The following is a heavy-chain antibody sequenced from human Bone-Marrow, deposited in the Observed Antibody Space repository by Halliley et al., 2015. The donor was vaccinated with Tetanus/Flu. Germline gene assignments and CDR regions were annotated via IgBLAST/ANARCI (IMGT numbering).Heavy chain of an antibody. J-gene: IGHJ6*02. CDR1: GGSIKSSGHY. V-gene: IGHV4-39*01. CDR3: ARHAEGENYYYGVDV. Sequence: TLSLTCKVSGGSIKSSGHYWGWIRQPPGKGLEHIGSIYYSGGTYYNPPLKSRITMSVDTSKNQFSLKLRSVTAADTALYYCARHAEGENYYYGVDVWGQGTTVTVSS. D-gene: IGHD3-10*01. CDR2: IYYSGGT.